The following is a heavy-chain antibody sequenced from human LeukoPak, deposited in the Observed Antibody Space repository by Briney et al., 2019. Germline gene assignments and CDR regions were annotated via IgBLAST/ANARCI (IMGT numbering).Heavy chain of an antibody. CDR2: ICGGAGCT. CDR3: AKAPSCGGDCYYAMDV. CDR1: GFTFSSYA. D-gene: IGHD2-21*01. Sequence: GGSLRLSCAASGFTFSSYAMSWVRQAPGRGLEWVSDICGGAGCTYYADSVKGRFTISRDNSKNTLYLQMNSLRAGDTAVYYCAKAPSCGGDCYYAMDVWGQGTTVTVSS. V-gene: IGHV3-23*01. J-gene: IGHJ6*02.